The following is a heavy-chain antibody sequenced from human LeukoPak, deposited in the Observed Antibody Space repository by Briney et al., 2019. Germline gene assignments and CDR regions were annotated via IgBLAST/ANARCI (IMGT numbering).Heavy chain of an antibody. CDR2: YYTSGSA. D-gene: IGHD2-2*01. Sequence: SDTLSLTCTVSGYSISSSYWSWIRQPAGKGLEWIGRYYTSGSANYNPSLKSRVSMSVDTSKNQLSLKLTSVTAADTAVYYCARGGGASPSDYWGQGILVTVSS. CDR1: GYSISSSY. J-gene: IGHJ4*02. V-gene: IGHV4-4*07. CDR3: ARGGGASPSDY.